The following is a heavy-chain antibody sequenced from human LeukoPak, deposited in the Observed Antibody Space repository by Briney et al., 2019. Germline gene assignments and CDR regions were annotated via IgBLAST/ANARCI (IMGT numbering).Heavy chain of an antibody. D-gene: IGHD3-22*01. CDR1: GFTFSSYA. CDR3: AKDSTYYYDSSGLPRV. CDR2: ISGSGGST. Sequence: PGGSLRLSCAASGFTFSSYAMSWVRQAPGKGLEWVSAISGSGGSTYYADSVKGRFTISRDNSKNTLYLQMNSLRGEDTAVYYCAKDSTYYYDSSGLPRVWGQGTLVTVSS. V-gene: IGHV3-23*01. J-gene: IGHJ4*02.